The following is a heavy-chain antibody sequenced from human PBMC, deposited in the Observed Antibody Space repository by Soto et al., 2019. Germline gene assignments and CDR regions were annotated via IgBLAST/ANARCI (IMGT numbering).Heavy chain of an antibody. J-gene: IGHJ3*02. CDR1: GGSISSYY. Sequence: PSETLSLTCTVSGGSISSYYWSWIRQPPGKGLEWIGYIYYSGSTNYNPSLKSRVTISVDTSKNQFSLKLSSVTAADTAVYYCARPLSGDRDAYDIWGQGTMVTVSS. CDR2: IYYSGST. V-gene: IGHV4-59*08. D-gene: IGHD2-15*01. CDR3: ARPLSGDRDAYDI.